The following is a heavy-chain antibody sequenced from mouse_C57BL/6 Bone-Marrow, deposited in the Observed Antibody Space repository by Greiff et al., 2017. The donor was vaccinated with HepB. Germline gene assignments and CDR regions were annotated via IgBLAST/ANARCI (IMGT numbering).Heavy chain of an antibody. CDR3: ARRSYGSLAY. CDR2: ISNGGGST. Sequence: EVQLQESGGGLVQPGGSLKLSCAASGFTFSDYYMYWVRQTPEKRLEWVAYISNGGGSTYYPDTVKGRFTISRDNAKNTLYLQMSRLKSEDTAMYYCARRSYGSLAYWGQGTLVTVSA. V-gene: IGHV5-12*01. J-gene: IGHJ3*01. D-gene: IGHD1-1*01. CDR1: GFTFSDYY.